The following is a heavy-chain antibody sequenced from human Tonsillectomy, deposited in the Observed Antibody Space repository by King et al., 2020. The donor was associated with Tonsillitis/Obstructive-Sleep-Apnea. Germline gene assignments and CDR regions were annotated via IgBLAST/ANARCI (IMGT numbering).Heavy chain of an antibody. D-gene: IGHD6-13*01. V-gene: IGHV1-2*02. CDR2: INPNSGGT. CDR3: AREESSLVRGGDYYYYGMDV. J-gene: IGHJ6*02. CDR1: GYTFTGYY. Sequence: VQLVESGAEVKKPGASVKVSCKASGYTFTGYYMHWVRQAPGQGLEWMGWINPNSGGTNYAQKFKGRVTMTRDTSISTAYMELSRLRSDDTAVYYCAREESSLVRGGDYYYYGMDVWGQGTTVTVSS.